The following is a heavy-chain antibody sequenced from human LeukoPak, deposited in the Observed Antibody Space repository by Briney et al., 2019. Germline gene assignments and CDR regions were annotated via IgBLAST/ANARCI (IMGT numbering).Heavy chain of an antibody. D-gene: IGHD4-23*01. J-gene: IGHJ4*02. Sequence: QPGGSLRLSCAASGFTFSSYAMSWVRQAPGKGLEWVSTISGGGDYTYYADSVKGRFTISRDSSKNALYLQMNSLRAEDTAVYYCAKDITRYGGNAVDYWGQGTLVTVSS. CDR3: AKDITRYGGNAVDY. CDR2: ISGGGDYT. CDR1: GFTFSSYA. V-gene: IGHV3-23*01.